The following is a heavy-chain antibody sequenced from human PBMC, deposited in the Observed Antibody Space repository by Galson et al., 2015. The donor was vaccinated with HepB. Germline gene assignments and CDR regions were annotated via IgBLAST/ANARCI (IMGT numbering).Heavy chain of an antibody. CDR1: GFTFSGSA. Sequence: SLRLSCAASGFTFSGSAIHWVRQASGKGPEWVGRIRSKAFNYATTNVASLKGRFIISRDDSKNTAYLHMFSLRIEDTAVYYCARLGDFSGYSSSWGQGTLVTVSS. V-gene: IGHV3-73*01. J-gene: IGHJ4*02. CDR2: IRSKAFNYAT. D-gene: IGHD6-13*01. CDR3: ARLGDFSGYSSS.